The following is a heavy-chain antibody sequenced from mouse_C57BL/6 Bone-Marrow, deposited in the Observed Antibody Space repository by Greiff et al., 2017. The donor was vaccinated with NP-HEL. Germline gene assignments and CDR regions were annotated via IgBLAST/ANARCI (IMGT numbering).Heavy chain of an antibody. CDR3: ARDRGYSNYVGAMDY. J-gene: IGHJ4*01. D-gene: IGHD2-5*01. CDR1: GFTFSDYY. V-gene: IGHV5-16*01. CDR2: INYDGSST. Sequence: EVQLVESEGGLVQPGSSMKLSCTASGFTFSDYYMAWVRQVPEKGLEWVANINYDGSSTYYLDSLKSRFIISRDNAKNILYLQMSSLKSEDTATYYCARDRGYSNYVGAMDYWGQGTSVTVSS.